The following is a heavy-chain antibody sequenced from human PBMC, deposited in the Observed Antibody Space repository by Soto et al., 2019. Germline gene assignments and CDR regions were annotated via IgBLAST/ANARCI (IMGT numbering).Heavy chain of an antibody. J-gene: IGHJ3*02. V-gene: IGHV3-7*01. CDR3: ARDLPTGPRAGVDIVATMVWAFDI. CDR1: GFTFSSYW. D-gene: IGHD5-12*01. CDR2: IKQDGSGK. Sequence: EVQLVESGGGLVQPGGSLRLSCAASGFTFSSYWMSWVRQAPGKGLEWVANIKQDGSGKYYVGSVKGRFTMSRDNAKHSLYLQMNSLRAEDTAVYYCARDLPTGPRAGVDIVATMVWAFDIWGQGTMVTVSS.